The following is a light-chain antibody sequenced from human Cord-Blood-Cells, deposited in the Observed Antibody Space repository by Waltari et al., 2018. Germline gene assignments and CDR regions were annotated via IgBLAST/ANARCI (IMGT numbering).Light chain of an antibody. CDR2: DGS. Sequence: QSALTQPASVSGSPGQSITISCTGTSSDVGSYNLVSLYQQHPGKAPKLLIYDGSKRASGVSSRFSGSESGNTASLTISGLQAEDEADYYCCSYAGSSTVVFGGGTKLTVL. CDR3: CSYAGSSTVV. CDR1: SSDVGSYNL. J-gene: IGLJ2*01. V-gene: IGLV2-23*01.